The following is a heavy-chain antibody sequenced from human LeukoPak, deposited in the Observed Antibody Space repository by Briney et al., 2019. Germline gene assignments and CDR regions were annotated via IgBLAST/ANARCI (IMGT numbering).Heavy chain of an antibody. D-gene: IGHD6-19*01. CDR3: ARDQASGWPFYGMDV. CDR2: ISGSSSYT. J-gene: IGHJ6*02. Sequence: GGSLRLSCAASGFTFSSYSMNWVRQAPGKGLEWVSSISGSSSYTYYADSVKGRFTISRDNAKNSLYLQMSSLRAEDTAVYYCARDQASGWPFYGMDVWGQGTTVTVSS. V-gene: IGHV3-21*01. CDR1: GFTFSSYS.